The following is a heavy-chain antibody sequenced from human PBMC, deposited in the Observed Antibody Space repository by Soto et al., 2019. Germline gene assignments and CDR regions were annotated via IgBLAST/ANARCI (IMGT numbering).Heavy chain of an antibody. D-gene: IGHD4-17*01. Sequence: EVQLLESGGDLAQPGGSLRLSCAASGFTFSNFAMNWVRQAPGKGLEWVSTIQNNDDKTYYADSVKGRFTISRDNSKNTLYLQMNSLRADDTAVYYCAKRLGGYGDGGFDIWGQGTMVTVSS. J-gene: IGHJ3*02. CDR2: IQNNDDKT. V-gene: IGHV3-23*01. CDR1: GFTFSNFA. CDR3: AKRLGGYGDGGFDI.